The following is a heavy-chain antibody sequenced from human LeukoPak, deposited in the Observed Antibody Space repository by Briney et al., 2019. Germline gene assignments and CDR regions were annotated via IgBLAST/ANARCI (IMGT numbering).Heavy chain of an antibody. V-gene: IGHV3-66*01. CDR3: ARENIVGATPGGY. CDR1: GFTFSXXY. J-gene: IGHJ4*02. Sequence: LXCXASGFTFSXXYMSXVXQXXGXGXEWVSVIYSGGSTYYADSVKGRFTISRDNSKNTLYLQMNSLRAEDTAVYYCARENIVGATPGGYWGQGTLVTVSS. CDR2: IYSGGST. D-gene: IGHD1-26*01.